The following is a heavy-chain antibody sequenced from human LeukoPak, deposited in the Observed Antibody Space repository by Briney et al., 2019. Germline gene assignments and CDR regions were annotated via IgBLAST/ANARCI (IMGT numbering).Heavy chain of an antibody. V-gene: IGHV3-49*04. Sequence: PGGSLRLSCSASGFTFGDYAMSWVRQAPGKGLEWVGFIRSKAYGGTTEYAASVKGRFTISRDDSKSIAYLQMNSLKTEDIAVYYCTRDRSYYYDISGAGYWGQGTLVTVSS. D-gene: IGHD3-22*01. J-gene: IGHJ4*02. CDR3: TRDRSYYYDISGAGY. CDR2: IRSKAYGGTT. CDR1: GFTFGDYA.